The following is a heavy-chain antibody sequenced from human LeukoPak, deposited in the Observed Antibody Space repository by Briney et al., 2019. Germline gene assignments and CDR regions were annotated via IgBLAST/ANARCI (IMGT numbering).Heavy chain of an antibody. CDR1: GFTFSSYG. D-gene: IGHD3-9*01. Sequence: GRSLRLSCAASGFTFSSYGMHWVRQAPGKGLEWVAVIWYDGSNKYYADSVKGRFTISRDNSKNTLYLQMNSLRAEDTAVYYCARDHGLRYLDWASDYWGQGTLVTVSS. V-gene: IGHV3-33*01. CDR2: IWYDGSNK. CDR3: ARDHGLRYLDWASDY. J-gene: IGHJ4*02.